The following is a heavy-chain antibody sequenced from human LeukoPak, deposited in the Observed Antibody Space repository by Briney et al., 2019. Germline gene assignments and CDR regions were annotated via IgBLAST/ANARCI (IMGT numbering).Heavy chain of an antibody. CDR1: GGSFSGYY. V-gene: IGHV4-34*01. D-gene: IGHD6-13*01. J-gene: IGHJ4*02. CDR2: INHSGST. CDR3: ARGESPFSSSWLDY. Sequence: PSETLSLTCAVYGGSFSGYYWSWIRQPPGKGLEWIGEINHSGSTNYNPSLKSRVTISVDTSKNQFSLKLSSVTAADTAVYYCARGESPFSSSWLDYWGQGTLVTVSS.